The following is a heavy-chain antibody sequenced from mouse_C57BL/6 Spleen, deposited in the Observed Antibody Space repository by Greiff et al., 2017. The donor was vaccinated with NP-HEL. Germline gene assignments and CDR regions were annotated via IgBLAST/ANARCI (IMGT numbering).Heavy chain of an antibody. J-gene: IGHJ4*01. CDR1: GYTFTSYW. D-gene: IGHD1-1*01. CDR2: IDPSDSYT. CDR3: ARGSTVVATRLAMDY. Sequence: VQLQQPGAELVMPGASVKLSCKASGYTFTSYWMHWVKQRPGQGLEWIGEIDPSDSYTNYNQKFKGKSTLTVDKSSSTAYMQLSSLTSEDSAVYYCARGSTVVATRLAMDYWGQGTSVTVSS. V-gene: IGHV1-69*01.